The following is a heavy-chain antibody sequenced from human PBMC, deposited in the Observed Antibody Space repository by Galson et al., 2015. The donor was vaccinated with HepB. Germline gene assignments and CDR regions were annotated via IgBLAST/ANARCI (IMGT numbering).Heavy chain of an antibody. V-gene: IGHV3-7*01. Sequence: SLRLSCAASGFTFSSYWMSWVRQAPGKGLEWVANIKQDGSEKYYVDSVKGRFTISRDNAKNSLYLQMNSLRAEDTAVYYCARVSESIVVVPAAGGGPFYYYYYYMDVWGKGTTVTVSS. CDR1: GFTFSSYW. J-gene: IGHJ6*03. CDR2: IKQDGSEK. CDR3: ARVSESIVVVPAAGGGPFYYYYYYMDV. D-gene: IGHD2-2*01.